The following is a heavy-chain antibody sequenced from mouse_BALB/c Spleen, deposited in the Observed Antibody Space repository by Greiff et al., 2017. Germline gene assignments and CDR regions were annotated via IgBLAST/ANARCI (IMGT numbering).Heavy chain of an antibody. D-gene: IGHD1-1*02. V-gene: IGHV1S29*02. CDR3: ARSGGKDAMDY. CDR1: GYTFTEYT. CDR2: IDPYNGGT. Sequence: VQLQQSGPELVKPGASVKISCKTSGYTFTEYTMHWVKQSHGKSLEWIGYIDPYNGGTSYNQKFKGKATLTSDKSSSTAYMELSSLTSEDSAVYYCARSGGKDAMDYWGQGTSVTVSS. J-gene: IGHJ4*01.